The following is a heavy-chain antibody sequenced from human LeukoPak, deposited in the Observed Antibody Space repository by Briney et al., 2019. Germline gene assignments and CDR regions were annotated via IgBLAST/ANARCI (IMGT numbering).Heavy chain of an antibody. CDR2: IFPGDSDI. CDR3: ARRLGNRNTENWFDP. D-gene: IGHD1-14*01. CDR1: GYNFNSYW. V-gene: IGHV5-51*01. Sequence: GESLKISCVASGYNFNSYWIGWVRQLPGKGLEGMGIIFPGDSDITYSPSFEGQVTISDDKSISTAYLQWRSLKASDTAIYCCARRLGNRNTENWFDPWGQGTLVTVSS. J-gene: IGHJ5*02.